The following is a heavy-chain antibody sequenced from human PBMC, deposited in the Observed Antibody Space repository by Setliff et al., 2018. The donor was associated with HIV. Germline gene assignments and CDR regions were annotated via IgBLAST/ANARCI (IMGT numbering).Heavy chain of an antibody. D-gene: IGHD2-21*01. Sequence: PGGSLRLSCAASGLSISSNYMSWVRQAPGKGLEWVSIIYSGGDAYYSDSLKGRFTISRDNSRNTLYLQMSSPRADDTAVYYCARVVVVIGSQDYFDYWGQGMLVTVSS. J-gene: IGHJ4*02. V-gene: IGHV3-66*02. CDR1: GLSISSNY. CDR3: ARVVVVIGSQDYFDY. CDR2: IYSGGDA.